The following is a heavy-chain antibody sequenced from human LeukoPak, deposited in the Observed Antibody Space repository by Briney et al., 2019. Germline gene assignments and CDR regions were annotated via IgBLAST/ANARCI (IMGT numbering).Heavy chain of an antibody. CDR2: IKDDGSET. D-gene: IGHD5-18*01. V-gene: IGHV3-7*01. Sequence: GGSLRLSCAASRFTFSNYWMAWVRQAPGKGLEWVANIKDDGSETYYVASVKGRFTISRDNAKDSLYVQMNSLRAEDTAVYYCAREPRGYSYGLWGRGTLVTVSS. J-gene: IGHJ4*02. CDR1: RFTFSNYW. CDR3: AREPRGYSYGL.